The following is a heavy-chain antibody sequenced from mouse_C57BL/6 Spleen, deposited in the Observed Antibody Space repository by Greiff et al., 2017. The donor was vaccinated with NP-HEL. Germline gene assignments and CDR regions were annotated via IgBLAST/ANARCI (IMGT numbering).Heavy chain of an antibody. CDR1: GFTFSSYA. D-gene: IGHD2-4*01. CDR2: ISDGGSYT. CDR3: AREKNDYDVVRFAY. V-gene: IGHV5-4*01. J-gene: IGHJ3*01. Sequence: EVNVVESGGGLVKPGGSLKLSCAASGFTFSSYAMSWVRQTPEKRLEWVATISDGGSYTYYPDNVKGRFTISRDNAKNNLYLQMSHLKSEDTAMYYCAREKNDYDVVRFAYWGQGTLVTVSA.